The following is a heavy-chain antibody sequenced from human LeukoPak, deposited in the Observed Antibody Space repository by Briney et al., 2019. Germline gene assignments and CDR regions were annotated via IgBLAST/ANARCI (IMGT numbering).Heavy chain of an antibody. CDR2: IYYSGST. CDR1: GGSISSGGYY. D-gene: IGHD3-22*01. V-gene: IGHV4-31*03. J-gene: IGHJ6*02. Sequence: PSETLSLTCTVSGGSISSGGYYWSWIRQHPGKGLEWIGYIYYSGSTYYNPSLKSRVTISVDTSKNQFSLKLSSVTAADTAVYYCARCYYDSSGGYGMDVWGQGTTVTVSS. CDR3: ARCYYDSSGGYGMDV.